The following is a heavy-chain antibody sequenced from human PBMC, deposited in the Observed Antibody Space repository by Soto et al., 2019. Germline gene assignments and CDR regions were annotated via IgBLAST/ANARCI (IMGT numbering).Heavy chain of an antibody. J-gene: IGHJ5*01. CDR2: IYKTTTT. Sequence: SETLSLTCSVSGDSISTVDYFWAWVRQPPGQALEYIGYIYKTTTTYYNPSFESRVAISLDTSKSQFSLNVTSVTATDTAVYFCARGRYCLTGRCFPNWFDSWGQGTLVTVSS. D-gene: IGHD2-15*01. CDR1: GDSISTVDYF. V-gene: IGHV4-30-4*01. CDR3: ARGRYCLTGRCFPNWFDS.